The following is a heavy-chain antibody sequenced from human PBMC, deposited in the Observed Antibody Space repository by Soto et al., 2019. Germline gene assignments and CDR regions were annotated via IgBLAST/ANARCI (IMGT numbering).Heavy chain of an antibody. V-gene: IGHV1-69*13. J-gene: IGHJ3*02. CDR2: IIPIFGTA. Sequence: SVKVSCKASGGTFSSYAISWVRQAPGQGLEWMGGIIPIFGTANYAQKFRGRVTITADESTSTAYMELSSLRSEDTAVYYCARARGYSYGYPTLDAFDIWGQGTMVTVSS. CDR3: ARARGYSYGYPTLDAFDI. CDR1: GGTFSSYA. D-gene: IGHD5-18*01.